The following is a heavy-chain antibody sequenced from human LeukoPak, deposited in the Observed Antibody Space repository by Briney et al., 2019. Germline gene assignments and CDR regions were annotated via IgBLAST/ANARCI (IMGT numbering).Heavy chain of an antibody. V-gene: IGHV4-59*01. D-gene: IGHD3-10*01. CDR1: GYSISSYY. CDR3: ARGLLTSDY. CDR2: IYYSGST. J-gene: IGHJ4*02. Sequence: SETLSLTCTVSGYSISSYYWSWIRQPPGKGLEWIGYIYYSGSTNYNPSLKSRVTISVDTSKNQFSLKLSSVTAADTAVYYCARGLLTSDYWGQGTLVTVSS.